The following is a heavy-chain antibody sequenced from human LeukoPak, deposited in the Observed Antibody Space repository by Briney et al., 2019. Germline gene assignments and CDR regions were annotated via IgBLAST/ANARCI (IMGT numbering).Heavy chain of an antibody. Sequence: SETLSLTCTVSGGSISSYYWSWIRQPPGKGLEWIAYINYSGSTNYNPSLKSRVTISVDTSKNQFSLKLSSVTAADTAVYYGASLRGAVAGPHPTDYWGQGTLVTVSS. V-gene: IGHV4-59*12. CDR1: GGSISSYY. J-gene: IGHJ4*02. D-gene: IGHD6-19*01. CDR3: ASLRGAVAGPHPTDY. CDR2: INYSGST.